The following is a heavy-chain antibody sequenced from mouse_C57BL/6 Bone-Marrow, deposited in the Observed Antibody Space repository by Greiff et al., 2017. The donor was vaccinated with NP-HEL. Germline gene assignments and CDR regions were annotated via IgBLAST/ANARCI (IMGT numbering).Heavy chain of an antibody. CDR2: IYPGDGDT. V-gene: IGHV1-82*01. D-gene: IGHD1-1*01. CDR1: GYAFSSSW. Sequence: QVQLKQSGPELVKPGASVKISCKASGYAFSSSWMNWVKQRPGKGLEWIGRIYPGDGDTNYNGKFKGKATLTADKSSSTAYMQLSSLTSEDSAVYFCARIYGSRAMDYWGQGTSVTVSS. CDR3: ARIYGSRAMDY. J-gene: IGHJ4*01.